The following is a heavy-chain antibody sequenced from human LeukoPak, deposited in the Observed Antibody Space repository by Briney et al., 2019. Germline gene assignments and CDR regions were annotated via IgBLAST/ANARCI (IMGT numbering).Heavy chain of an antibody. J-gene: IGHJ5*02. CDR1: GGSFSGYY. Sequence: SETLSLTCAVYGGSFSGYYWSWIRQPPGKGLEWIGEINHSGSTNYNPSLKSRVTISVDTSKNQFSLKLSSVTAADTAVYYCARAASAPYYDFWSGYSILLFWFDPWGQGTLVTVSS. CDR3: ARAASAPYYDFWSGYSILLFWFDP. CDR2: INHSGST. V-gene: IGHV4-34*01. D-gene: IGHD3-3*01.